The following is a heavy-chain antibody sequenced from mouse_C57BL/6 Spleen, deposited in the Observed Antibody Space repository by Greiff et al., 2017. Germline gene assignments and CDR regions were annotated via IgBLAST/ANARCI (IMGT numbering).Heavy chain of an antibody. CDR3: ARRYYGSSPFAY. CDR1: GYTFTSYG. V-gene: IGHV1-81*01. D-gene: IGHD1-1*01. CDR2: IYPRSGNT. J-gene: IGHJ3*01. Sequence: LQESGAELARPGASVKLSCKASGYTFTSYGISWVKQRTGQGLEWIGEIYPRSGNTYYNEKFKGKATLTADKSSSTAYMELRRLTSEDSAVYFCARRYYGSSPFAYWGQGTLVTVSA.